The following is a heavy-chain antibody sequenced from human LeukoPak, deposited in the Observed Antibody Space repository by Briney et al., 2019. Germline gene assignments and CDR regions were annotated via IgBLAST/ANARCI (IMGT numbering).Heavy chain of an antibody. CDR1: GFTFSSYW. CDR2: IKQDGSEK. J-gene: IGHJ6*04. V-gene: IGHV3-7*01. CDR3: AELGITMIGGV. Sequence: GGSLRLSCAASGFTFSSYWMSWVRQAPGKGLEWVANIKQDGSEKYHVDSVKGRFTISRDNAKNSLYLQMNSLRAEDTAVYYCAELGITMIGGVWGKGTTVAISS. D-gene: IGHD3-10*02.